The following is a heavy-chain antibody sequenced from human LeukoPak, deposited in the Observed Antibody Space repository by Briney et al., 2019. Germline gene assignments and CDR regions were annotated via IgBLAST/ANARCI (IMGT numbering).Heavy chain of an antibody. D-gene: IGHD7-27*01. J-gene: IGHJ4*02. V-gene: IGHV3-23*01. Sequence: SGGSLRLSCAASGFTFSSYTMSCVRQAPGKGLEWVSTITTSDGNTYYADSVKGRFTVSRDNSKNTLFLQMNSLRAEDTAVYYCAKDGGLWVSAHWGDSWGRGTLVTVSS. CDR1: GFTFSSYT. CDR3: AKDGGLWVSAHWGDS. CDR2: ITTSDGNT.